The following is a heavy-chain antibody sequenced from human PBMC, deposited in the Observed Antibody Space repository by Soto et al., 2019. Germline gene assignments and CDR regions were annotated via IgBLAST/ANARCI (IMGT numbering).Heavy chain of an antibody. CDR1: GYSISSGYY. D-gene: IGHD3-16*01. J-gene: IGHJ5*02. V-gene: IGHV4-38-2*02. CDR2: IYHSGST. CDR3: ARDLLISGAWFDP. Sequence: PSETLSLTCGVSGYSISSGYYWGWIRQPPGKGLEWIGSIYHSGSTYYNPSLKSRVTISVDTSKNQFSLKLSSVTAADTAVYYCARDLLISGAWFDPWGQGTLVTLSS.